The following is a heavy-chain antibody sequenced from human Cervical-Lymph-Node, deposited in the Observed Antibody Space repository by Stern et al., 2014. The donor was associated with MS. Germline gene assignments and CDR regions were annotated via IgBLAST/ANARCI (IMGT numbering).Heavy chain of an antibody. J-gene: IGHJ6*02. CDR2: ISWYGGSV. Sequence: EVQLVESGGALVQPGRSLRLTCSASGFTFDDSAMHWVRQAPGKGLEWVSGISWYGGSVTYSDSVRGRFTVSRDNAKNSLYLQMNSLRPEDTALYYCVKGGPKKSGHYHFDMDLWGRGTAVTVS. CDR1: GFTFDDSA. D-gene: IGHD3-3*01. V-gene: IGHV3-9*01. CDR3: VKGGPKKSGHYHFDMDL.